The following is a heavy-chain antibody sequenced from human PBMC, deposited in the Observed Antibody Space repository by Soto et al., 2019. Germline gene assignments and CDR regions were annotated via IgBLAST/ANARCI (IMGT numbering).Heavy chain of an antibody. Sequence: QVQLVESGGGVVQPGTSLRLSCAASGFTFSGHGMHWVRQAPGKGLEWMAVIWYDGSKKYYGDSVEGRFTISRDNSKNTLFRQMNSLRVDDTAVYYCARGRGGDYGGDSGYDDDWRQGTLFTVSS. CDR2: IWYDGSKK. CDR3: ARGRGGDYGGDSGYDDD. CDR1: GFTFSGHG. J-gene: IGHJ4*02. D-gene: IGHD4-17*01. V-gene: IGHV3-33*01.